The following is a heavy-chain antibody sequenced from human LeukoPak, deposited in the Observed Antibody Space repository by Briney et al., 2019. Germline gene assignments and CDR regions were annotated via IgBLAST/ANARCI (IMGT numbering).Heavy chain of an antibody. Sequence: GGSLRLSCSASGFTFSSYAMHWVRQAPGKGLEYVSAISPDGGNTYYADSVKGRFSISGDNSKNTLYLQMSSLRPEDTAVYYCVPKGTEGYWGQGTPVTVSS. CDR1: GFTFSSYA. CDR2: ISPDGGNT. J-gene: IGHJ4*02. V-gene: IGHV3-64D*06. CDR3: VPKGTEGY.